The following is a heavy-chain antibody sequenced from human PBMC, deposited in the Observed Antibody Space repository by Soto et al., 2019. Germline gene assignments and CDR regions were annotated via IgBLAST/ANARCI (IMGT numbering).Heavy chain of an antibody. CDR2: INAGNGNT. J-gene: IGHJ6*02. Sequence: ASVKVSCKASGYTFTSYAMHWVRQAPGQRLEWMGWINAGNGNTKYSQKFQGRVTITRDTSASTAYMELSSLRSEDTAVYYCARFRYYDSSGFYGMDVWGQGTTVTVSS. CDR3: ARFRYYDSSGFYGMDV. D-gene: IGHD3-22*01. CDR1: GYTFTSYA. V-gene: IGHV1-3*01.